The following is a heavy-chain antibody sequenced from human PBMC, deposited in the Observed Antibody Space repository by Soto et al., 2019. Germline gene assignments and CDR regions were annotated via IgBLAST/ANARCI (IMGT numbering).Heavy chain of an antibody. V-gene: IGHV3-21*01. J-gene: IGHJ5*02. CDR1: GFTFIRSA. CDR2: ISGSSSSI. D-gene: IGHD2-21*02. CDR3: AIDPFGGRDSDWFDP. Sequence: EVQLVESGGGLVKPGGSLRLSCATSGFTFIRSAMNWVRQAPGKGLEWVSCISGSSSSIYYADSVNGRFTISRDNAKNSLYLQMNSLRAADTAVDYCAIDPFGGRDSDWFDPWGQGTLVTVSS.